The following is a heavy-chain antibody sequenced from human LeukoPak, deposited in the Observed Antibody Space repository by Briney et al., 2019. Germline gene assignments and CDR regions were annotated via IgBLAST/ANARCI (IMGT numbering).Heavy chain of an antibody. CDR1: GGTFSSYA. CDR3: ASPQCQQNYDFWSGYCPDYYYYGMDV. CDR2: IIPILGIA. V-gene: IGHV1-69*04. D-gene: IGHD3-3*01. J-gene: IGHJ6*02. Sequence: GASVKVSCKASGGTFSSYATRWVRQAPGQGLEWMGRIIPILGIANYAQKFQGRVTITADKSTSTAYMELSSLRSEDTAVYYCASPQCQQNYDFWSGYCPDYYYYGMDVWGQGTTVTVSS.